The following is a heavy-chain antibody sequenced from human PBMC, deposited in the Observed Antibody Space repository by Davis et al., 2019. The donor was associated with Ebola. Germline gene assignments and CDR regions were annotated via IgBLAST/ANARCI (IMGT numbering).Heavy chain of an antibody. CDR2: IYYNGST. V-gene: IGHV4-59*12. CDR1: GGSISSYY. J-gene: IGHJ6*02. D-gene: IGHD3-3*01. CDR3: ARLIIRYYYYGMDV. Sequence: MPSETLSLTCTVSGGSISSYYWSWIRQPPGKGLEWIGYIYYNGSTNYNPSLKSRVTISVDTSKNQFSLKLSSVTAADTAVYYCARLIIRYYYYGMDVWGQGTTVTVSS.